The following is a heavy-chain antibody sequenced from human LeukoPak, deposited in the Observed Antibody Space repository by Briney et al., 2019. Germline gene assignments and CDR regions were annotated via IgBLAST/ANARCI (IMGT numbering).Heavy chain of an antibody. CDR2: IYTSGST. J-gene: IGHJ6*03. D-gene: IGHD2-15*01. CDR3: ARDEVTEVGYYMDV. CDR1: GGSISSYY. V-gene: IGHV4-4*07. Sequence: PSETLSLTCTVSGGSISSYYWSWIRQPAGKGLEWIGRIYTSGSTNYNPSLKSRVTMSVDTSKNQFSLKLSSVTAADTAVYYCARDEVTEVGYYMDVWGKGTTVTVSS.